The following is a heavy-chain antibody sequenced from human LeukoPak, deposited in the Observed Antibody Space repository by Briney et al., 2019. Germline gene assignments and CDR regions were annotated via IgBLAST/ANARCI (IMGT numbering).Heavy chain of an antibody. D-gene: IGHD3-22*01. Sequence: SETLSLTCAVYGGSFSGYYWSWIRQPPGKGLEWIGEINHSGSTNYNPSLKSRVTMSVDTSKNQLSLKLSSVTAADTAVYYCARGPRTYYYDSSGYSLDQWGQGILVTVSS. CDR3: ARGPRTYYYDSSGYSLDQ. V-gene: IGHV4-34*01. CDR2: INHSGST. CDR1: GGSFSGYY. J-gene: IGHJ4*02.